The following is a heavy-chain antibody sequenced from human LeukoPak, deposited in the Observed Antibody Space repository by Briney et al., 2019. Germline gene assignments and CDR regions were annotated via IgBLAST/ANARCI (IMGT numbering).Heavy chain of an antibody. CDR3: TGHCSSTSCYYQGEDY. J-gene: IGHJ4*02. CDR2: ISGSGGST. Sequence: GGSLRLSCAASGFTFSSYAMSWVRQAPGKGLEWVSAISGSGGSTYYADSVKGRFTISRDNSKSTLYLQMNSLRAEDTAVYYCTGHCSSTSCYYQGEDYWGQGTLVTVSS. CDR1: GFTFSSYA. V-gene: IGHV3-23*01. D-gene: IGHD2-2*01.